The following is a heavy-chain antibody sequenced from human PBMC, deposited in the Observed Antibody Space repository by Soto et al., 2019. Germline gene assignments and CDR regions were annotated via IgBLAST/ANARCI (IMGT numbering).Heavy chain of an antibody. CDR2: IYYSGST. D-gene: IGHD3-10*01. CDR3: AREGNGSGSYYNSNWFDP. CDR1: GGSISSGGYY. V-gene: IGHV4-31*03. J-gene: IGHJ5*02. Sequence: QVQLQESGPGLVKPSQTLSLTCTVSGGSISSGGYYWSWIRQHPGKGLEWIGYIYYSGSTYYNPSLKSRVTISVDTSKNQFSLKLSSVTAADTAVYYCAREGNGSGSYYNSNWFDPWGQGTPVTVSS.